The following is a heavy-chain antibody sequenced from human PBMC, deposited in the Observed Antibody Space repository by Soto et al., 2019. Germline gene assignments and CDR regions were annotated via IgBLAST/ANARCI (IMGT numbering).Heavy chain of an antibody. CDR2: TYYRSKWFN. D-gene: IGHD1-1*01. CDR1: GDSVSSNSAV. V-gene: IGHV6-1*01. J-gene: IGHJ5*01. Sequence: SQTLSLTCAISGDSVSSNSAVWDWIRQSPSRGLEWLGRTYYRSKWFNDYAPSVRSRISIVPDPSRNQFSLQLNSVTPDDTAVYYCARGRDGMALPWFDSWGQGALVTVSS. CDR3: ARGRDGMALPWFDS.